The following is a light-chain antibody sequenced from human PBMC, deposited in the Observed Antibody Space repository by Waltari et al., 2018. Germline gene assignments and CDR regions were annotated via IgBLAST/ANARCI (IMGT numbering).Light chain of an antibody. Sequence: SCRASQSCSRSLAWYQQKAGQAPRLLIYGAFNRATGIPDRFSGSGSGTDFSLTISRLEPEDFAVYYCQHYVRLPATFGQGTKVEIK. CDR1: QSCSRS. V-gene: IGKV3-20*01. CDR3: QHYVRLPAT. CDR2: GAF. J-gene: IGKJ1*01.